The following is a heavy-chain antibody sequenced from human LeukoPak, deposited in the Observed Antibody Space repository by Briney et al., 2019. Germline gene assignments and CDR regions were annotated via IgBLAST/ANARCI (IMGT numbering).Heavy chain of an antibody. CDR3: ARGHSSSWYFEEDLRYYFDY. D-gene: IGHD6-13*01. V-gene: IGHV4-34*01. Sequence: SETLSLTCAVYGGSFSGYYWSWIRQPPGKGLEWIGEINHSGNTNYNPSLKSRVTISVDTSKNQFSLKLSSVTAADTAVYYCARGHSSSWYFEEDLRYYFDYWGQGTLVTVSS. CDR2: INHSGNT. CDR1: GGSFSGYY. J-gene: IGHJ4*02.